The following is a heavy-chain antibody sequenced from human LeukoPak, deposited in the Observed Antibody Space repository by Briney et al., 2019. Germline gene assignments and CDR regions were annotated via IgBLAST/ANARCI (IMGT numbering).Heavy chain of an antibody. CDR2: IYPGDSDT. Sequence: GGSLQISCQGSGSSFTSYWIGWVRQVPGKGLEWMGIIYPGDSDTRYSPSFQGQVTISADKSISTAYLQWSSLKASDTAMYYCARQGITMVRGAPAAYGMDVWGKGTTVTVSS. J-gene: IGHJ6*04. D-gene: IGHD3-10*01. CDR3: ARQGITMVRGAPAAYGMDV. V-gene: IGHV5-51*01. CDR1: GSSFTSYW.